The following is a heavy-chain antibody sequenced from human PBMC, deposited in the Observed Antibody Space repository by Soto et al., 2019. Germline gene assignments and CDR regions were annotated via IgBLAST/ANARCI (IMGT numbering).Heavy chain of an antibody. J-gene: IGHJ6*02. CDR2: ITPVFGTP. CDR1: GGTFSSYR. V-gene: IGHV1-69*06. Sequence: SVKVSCKVSGGTFSSYRFSWVRQAPGQGLEWMGGITPVFGTPDYAQKFRGRVTVTADRSTNTAYMELSRLTSEDTAVYYCARDLPSLEVRSYGMDVWGQGTTVTVSS. D-gene: IGHD3-10*01. CDR3: ARDLPSLEVRSYGMDV.